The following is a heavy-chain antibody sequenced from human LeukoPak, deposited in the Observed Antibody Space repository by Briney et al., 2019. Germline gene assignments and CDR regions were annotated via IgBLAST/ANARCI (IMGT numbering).Heavy chain of an antibody. CDR2: ISGSGGST. Sequence: PGGSLRLSCAASGFTFSSYAMSWVRQAPGKGLEWVSAISGSGGSTYYADSVKGRFTISRGNSKNTLYLQMNSLRAEDTAVYYCAKAPNRFYCSNTSCYYYYYGMDVWGQGTTVTVSS. V-gene: IGHV3-23*01. CDR3: AKAPNRFYCSNTSCYYYYYGMDV. D-gene: IGHD2-2*01. CDR1: GFTFSSYA. J-gene: IGHJ6*02.